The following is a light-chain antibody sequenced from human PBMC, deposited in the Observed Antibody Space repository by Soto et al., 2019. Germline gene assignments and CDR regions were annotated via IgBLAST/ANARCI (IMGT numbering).Light chain of an antibody. CDR3: QQYGSSPPLWT. Sequence: EIVLTQSPGTLSLSPGERATLSCRASQSVSSSYLAWYQQKPGQAPRLLIYGASSRATGIPDRFSGSGSGTDFTLTISRLEPEDFAVYYCQQYGSSPPLWTFGQGTKVHIK. CDR2: GAS. J-gene: IGKJ2*02. V-gene: IGKV3-20*01. CDR1: QSVSSSY.